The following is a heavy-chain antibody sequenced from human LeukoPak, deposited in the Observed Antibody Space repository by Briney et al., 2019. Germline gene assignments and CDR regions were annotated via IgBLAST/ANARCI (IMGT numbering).Heavy chain of an antibody. CDR2: INPSGDST. J-gene: IGHJ4*02. Sequence: GASVKVSCTASGYTFTSYYLHWVRQAPGQGLEWMGIINPSGDSTTYAQRFQDRITMTRDTSTSTVYMELSSLRSEDTAVYYCVSIGRHLDPFDYWGQGTLVTVSS. CDR1: GYTFTSYY. D-gene: IGHD2-21*01. V-gene: IGHV1-46*01. CDR3: VSIGRHLDPFDY.